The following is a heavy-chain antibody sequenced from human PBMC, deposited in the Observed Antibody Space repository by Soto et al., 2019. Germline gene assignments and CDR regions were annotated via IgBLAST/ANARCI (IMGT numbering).Heavy chain of an antibody. CDR1: GFTFSSYW. Sequence: EVQMLESGGGLAQPGGSLRLSCAVSGFTFSSYWMHWVRQAPGKGLVWVSRINSDGSSTSYADSVKGRFTSSRDNAKNTLYLQMNSLRAEDTAVYYCARDGDYYDSSGYPIDYWGQGTLVTVSS. CDR3: ARDGDYYDSSGYPIDY. D-gene: IGHD3-22*01. J-gene: IGHJ4*02. CDR2: INSDGSST. V-gene: IGHV3-74*01.